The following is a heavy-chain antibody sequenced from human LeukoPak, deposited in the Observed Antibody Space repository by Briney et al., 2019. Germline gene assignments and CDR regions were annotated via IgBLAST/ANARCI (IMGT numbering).Heavy chain of an antibody. CDR1: GFTFSTYA. Sequence: GGSLRLSCAASGFTFSTYAMHWVRQAPGKGLEYVSAISSNGGSTYYANSVKGRFTISRDNSKNTLYLQMGSLRAEDMAVYYCARDLDYSNYGSSGLLAYWGQGTLVTVSS. V-gene: IGHV3-64*01. D-gene: IGHD4-11*01. CDR2: ISSNGGST. CDR3: ARDLDYSNYGSSGLLAY. J-gene: IGHJ4*02.